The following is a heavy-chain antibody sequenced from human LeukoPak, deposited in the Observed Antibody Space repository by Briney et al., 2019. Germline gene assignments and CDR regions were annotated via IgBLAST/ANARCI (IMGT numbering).Heavy chain of an antibody. Sequence: PGGSLRLSCSASGFNFNYFAMSWIRQAPGKRLEWVSTIGDSGSGGSYADSVRGRFTISRDNSKNIVYLQTHSLRVDDPAVYYCSRIKYGGNSGYHFDYWGQGTLVTVSS. CDR1: GFNFNYFA. CDR2: IGDSGSGG. CDR3: SRIKYGGNSGYHFDY. D-gene: IGHD4-23*01. V-gene: IGHV3-23*01. J-gene: IGHJ4*02.